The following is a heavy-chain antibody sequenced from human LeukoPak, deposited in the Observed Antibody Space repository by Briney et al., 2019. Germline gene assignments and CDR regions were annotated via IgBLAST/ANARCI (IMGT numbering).Heavy chain of an antibody. D-gene: IGHD3-22*01. CDR2: INPSGGST. J-gene: IGHJ6*03. V-gene: IGHV1-46*01. Sequence: ASVKVSCKASGYTFTSYYMHWVRQAPGQGLEWMGIINPSGGSTSYAQKFQGRVTMTRDMSTSTVCMELSSLRSEDTAVYYCARDGGDSSGYYYYYYYMDVWGKGTTVTVSS. CDR3: ARDGGDSSGYYYYYYYMDV. CDR1: GYTFTSYY.